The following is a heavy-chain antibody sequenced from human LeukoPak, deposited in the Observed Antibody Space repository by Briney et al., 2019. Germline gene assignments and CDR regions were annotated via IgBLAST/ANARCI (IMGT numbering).Heavy chain of an antibody. V-gene: IGHV3-30*18. CDR1: GFSFSDYG. D-gene: IGHD2-2*01. CDR3: AKSGCGNPSCYVNY. Sequence: GRSLRLSCAASGFSFSDYGMHWVRQAPGTGLEWVAVISYDGSNKYYADSVKGRFTISRDNSKNTLYLQMNSLRAEDTALYYCAKSGCGNPSCYVNYWGQGTLVTVSS. CDR2: ISYDGSNK. J-gene: IGHJ4*02.